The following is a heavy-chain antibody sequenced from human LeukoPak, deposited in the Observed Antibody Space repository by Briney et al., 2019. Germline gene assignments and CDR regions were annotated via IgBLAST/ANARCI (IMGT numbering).Heavy chain of an antibody. D-gene: IGHD3-22*01. J-gene: IGHJ4*02. CDR3: ARELNYDSSGYYFDY. V-gene: IGHV1-2*02. CDR2: INPNSGGT. Sequence: ASVKLSCTASGYTFSVYCMNWVRQAPGQGLEWMGWINPNSGGTHYAQKFQGRVTMTRDTSISTAYMELSRLRSDDTAVYYCARELNYDSSGYYFDYWGQGTLVTVSS. CDR1: GYTFSVYC.